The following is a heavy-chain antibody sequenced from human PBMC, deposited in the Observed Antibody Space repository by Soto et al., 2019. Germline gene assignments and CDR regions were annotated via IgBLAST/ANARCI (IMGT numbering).Heavy chain of an antibody. V-gene: IGHV3-9*01. CDR2: ISWNSGSI. Sequence: HPGGSLRLSCAASGFTFDDYAMHWVRQAPGKGLEWVSGISWNSGSIGYADSVKGRFTISRDNAKNSLYLQMNSLRAEDTALYYCAKDFFSSSSWWFDPWGQGTLVTVSS. CDR3: AKDFFSSSSWWFDP. D-gene: IGHD6-6*01. J-gene: IGHJ5*02. CDR1: GFTFDDYA.